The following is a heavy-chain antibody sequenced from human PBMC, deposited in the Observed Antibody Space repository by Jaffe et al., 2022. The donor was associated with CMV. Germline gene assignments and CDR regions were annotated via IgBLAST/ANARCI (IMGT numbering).Heavy chain of an antibody. Sequence: QVQLVQSGAEVKKPGSSVKVSCKASGGTFSSYAISWVRQAPGQGLEWMGRIIPILGIANYAQKFQGRVTITADKSTSTAYMELSSLRSEDTAVYYCARDAVDTAMVTGTNYYYYYMDVWGKGTTVTVSS. CDR3: ARDAVDTAMVTGTNYYYYYMDV. V-gene: IGHV1-69*09. J-gene: IGHJ6*03. D-gene: IGHD5-18*01. CDR2: IIPILGIA. CDR1: GGTFSSYA.